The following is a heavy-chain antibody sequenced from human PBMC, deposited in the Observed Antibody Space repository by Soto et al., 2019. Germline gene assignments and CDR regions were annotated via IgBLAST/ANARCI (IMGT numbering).Heavy chain of an antibody. CDR2: IYHSGST. V-gene: IGHV4-4*02. CDR1: GGSISSSNW. D-gene: IGHD3-16*01. CDR3: GGGVLWGGGGGYFDY. J-gene: IGHJ4*02. Sequence: QVQLQESGPGLVKPSGTLSLTCAVSGGSISSSNWWSWVRQPPGKGLEWIGEIYHSGSTNYNPSLRGRAPISVDKSKNQFPLGLGLGAAAGPAGYYWGGGVLWGGGGGYFDYWGQGTLVTVSS.